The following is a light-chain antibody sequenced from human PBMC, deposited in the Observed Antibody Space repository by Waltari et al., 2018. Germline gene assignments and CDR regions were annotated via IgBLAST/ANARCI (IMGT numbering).Light chain of an antibody. V-gene: IGKV4-1*01. J-gene: IGKJ1*01. Sequence: DIVMTQSPDSLPVSLGERATINCKSNQNLLYGSNNKNYLSWYQQKAGQPPKLLIYWASSRESGVPDRFSGSGSGTDFTLTISSLQAEDVAVYYCQQYYSSPWTFGQGTKVEIK. CDR1: QNLLYGSNNKNY. CDR2: WAS. CDR3: QQYYSSPWT.